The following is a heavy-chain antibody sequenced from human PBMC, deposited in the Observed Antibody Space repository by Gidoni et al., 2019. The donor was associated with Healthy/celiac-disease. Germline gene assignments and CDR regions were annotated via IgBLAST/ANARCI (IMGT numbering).Heavy chain of an antibody. D-gene: IGHD2-8*01. V-gene: IGHV3-23*01. CDR2: IRGSGGST. CDR1: GFTFSSYA. CDR3: AKDREMATIMVGYFDY. J-gene: IGHJ4*02. Sequence: EVQLLESGGGLVQPGGSLRLSCAASGFTFSSYAMSWVRQAPGKGLEWVSAIRGSGGSTYYADSVKGRFTISRDNSKNTLYLQMNSLRAEDTAVYYCAKDREMATIMVGYFDYWGQGTLVTVSS.